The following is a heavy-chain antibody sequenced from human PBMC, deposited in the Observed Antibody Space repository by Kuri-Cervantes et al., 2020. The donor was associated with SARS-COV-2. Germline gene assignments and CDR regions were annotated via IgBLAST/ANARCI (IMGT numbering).Heavy chain of an antibody. D-gene: IGHD3-22*01. CDR2: IYHRGST. J-gene: IGHJ4*02. Sequence: SETLSLTCTVSGYSISSGYYWGWIRQPPGKGLEWIGSIYHRGSTYYNPSLKSRVTISVDTSKNQFSLKLSSVTAADTAVYYCARGAASITMIVVVGNFDYWGQGTLVTVSS. CDR3: ARGAASITMIVVVGNFDY. V-gene: IGHV4-38-2*02. CDR1: GYSISSGYY.